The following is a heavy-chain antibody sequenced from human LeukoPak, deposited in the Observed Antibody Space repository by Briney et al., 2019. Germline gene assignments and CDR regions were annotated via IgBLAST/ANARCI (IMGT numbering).Heavy chain of an antibody. D-gene: IGHD6-19*01. Sequence: GGSLRLSCAASGFTFSSYAMSWVRQPPGKGLEWVSAISGSGGSTYYADSVKGRFTISRDNSKNTLYLQMNSLRTEDTAVYYCAKDSSGWPIYFDYWGQGTLVTVSS. CDR3: AKDSSGWPIYFDY. CDR2: ISGSGGST. V-gene: IGHV3-23*01. J-gene: IGHJ4*02. CDR1: GFTFSSYA.